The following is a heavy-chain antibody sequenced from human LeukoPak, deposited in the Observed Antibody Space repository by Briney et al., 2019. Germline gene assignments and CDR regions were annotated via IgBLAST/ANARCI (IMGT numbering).Heavy chain of an antibody. CDR3: AKFEGAAIPGWFNDY. CDR2: IDKTTYPT. Sequence: GGSLRLSCAASEFIFSDYAMGWVRQAPGKGLEWVSTIDKTTYPTFYADSVKGRFTISGDNSKNTLYLQMNSLRTEDTAVYFCAKFEGAAIPGWFNDYWGQGILVTVSS. J-gene: IGHJ4*02. CDR1: EFIFSDYA. V-gene: IGHV3-23*05. D-gene: IGHD6-19*01.